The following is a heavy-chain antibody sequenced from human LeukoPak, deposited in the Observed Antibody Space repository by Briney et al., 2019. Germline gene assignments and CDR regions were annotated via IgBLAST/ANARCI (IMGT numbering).Heavy chain of an antibody. Sequence: SVKVSCKASGFTFTSSAVQWVRQARGQRLEWIGWIVVGSGNTGYAQKFQGRVTMTRNTSISTAYMELSSLRSEDTAVYYCATEDYYDSSGPGGYWGQGTLVTVSS. CDR2: IVVGSGNT. D-gene: IGHD3-22*01. CDR3: ATEDYYDSSGPGGY. V-gene: IGHV1-58*01. J-gene: IGHJ4*02. CDR1: GFTFTSSA.